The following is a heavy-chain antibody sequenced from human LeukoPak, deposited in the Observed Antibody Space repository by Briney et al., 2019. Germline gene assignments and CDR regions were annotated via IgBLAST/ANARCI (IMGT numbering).Heavy chain of an antibody. V-gene: IGHV4-39*01. D-gene: IGHD2-21*02. CDR1: GDFLSRGDYY. J-gene: IGHJ4*02. Sequence: SETLSLNCTVSGDFLSRGDYYWRSIRQSPGKGLTWIGCIYYSESTFYIASFEGRVTLSVDTSKNQFSLKLRSVTAADTAVYYCARLCQVTSCAKFEYWGQGILVTVSS. CDR2: IYYSEST. CDR3: ARLCQVTSCAKFEY.